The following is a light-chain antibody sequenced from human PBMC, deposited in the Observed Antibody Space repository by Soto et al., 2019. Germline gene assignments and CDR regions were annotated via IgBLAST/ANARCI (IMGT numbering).Light chain of an antibody. J-gene: IGKJ2*01. CDR1: QSVSSN. CDR2: GSS. Sequence: DIVMTQSPVTLSVSPGERATLSCRASQSVSSNLAWYQQKPGQSPRLLLYGSSTRATGIPARFRGSGSGTDFTLSISRLEPEDFAVYYCQQYGASPIYTFGQGTKLEIK. V-gene: IGKV3-15*01. CDR3: QQYGASPIYT.